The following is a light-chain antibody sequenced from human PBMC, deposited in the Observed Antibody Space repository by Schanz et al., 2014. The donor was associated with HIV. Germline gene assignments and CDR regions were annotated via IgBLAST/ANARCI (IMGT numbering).Light chain of an antibody. CDR2: GAS. CDR3: QYFGNSGGT. J-gene: IGKJ4*01. V-gene: IGKV3-20*01. CDR1: QSLGGSQ. Sequence: ETVLTQSPGSLSLSPGERATLSCRASQSLGGSQLAWYQHKPGQAPRLLIYGASNRATGIPDRFSGSGSGTDFTLTISRLEPEDFAVYFCQYFGNSGGTFGGGTKVEMK.